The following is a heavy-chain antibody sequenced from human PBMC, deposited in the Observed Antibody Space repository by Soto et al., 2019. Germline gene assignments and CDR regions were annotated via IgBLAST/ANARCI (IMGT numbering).Heavy chain of an antibody. CDR2: IYPGDSDT. CDR3: ARPAYCGGDCYSGGYVDY. V-gene: IGHV5-51*01. CDR1: GYSFTSYW. D-gene: IGHD2-21*02. J-gene: IGHJ4*02. Sequence: GESLKISCKGSGYSFTSYWIGWVRQMPGKGLEWMGIIYPGDSDTRYSPSFQGQVTISADKSISTAYLQWSSLKASDTAMYYCARPAYCGGDCYSGGYVDYWGQGTLVTVSS.